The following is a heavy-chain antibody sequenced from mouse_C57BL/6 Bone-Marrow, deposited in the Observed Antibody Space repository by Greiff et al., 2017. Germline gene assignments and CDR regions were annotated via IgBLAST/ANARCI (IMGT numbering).Heavy chain of an antibody. CDR3: ARHRAPYFDY. CDR1: GFTFSSYG. CDR2: ISSGGSYT. V-gene: IGHV5-6*01. D-gene: IGHD3-3*01. Sequence: EVMLVESGGDLVKPGGSLKLSCAASGFTFSSYGMSWVRQTPDKRLEWVATISSGGSYTYYPDSVKGRFTISRDNDKNTLYLQMSSLKSEDTAMYYCARHRAPYFDYWGQGTTLTVSS. J-gene: IGHJ2*01.